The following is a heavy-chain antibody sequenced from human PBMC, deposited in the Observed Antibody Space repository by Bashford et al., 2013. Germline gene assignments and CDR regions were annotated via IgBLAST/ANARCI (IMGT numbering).Heavy chain of an antibody. CDR1: GLTFSNAW. J-gene: IGHJ6*02. V-gene: IGHV3-15*01. CDR3: TPRGSYDSTGYCVDV. Sequence: GSLRLSCAASGLTFSNAWMSWVRQAPGKGLEWVGRIKSNTDGGTSDYSAPVKGRFTFSRHDSKSTLYLQMNSLKSEDTAVYYCTPRGSYDSTGYCVDVWGRGTTVTVSS. D-gene: IGHD3-22*01. CDR2: IKSNTDGGTS.